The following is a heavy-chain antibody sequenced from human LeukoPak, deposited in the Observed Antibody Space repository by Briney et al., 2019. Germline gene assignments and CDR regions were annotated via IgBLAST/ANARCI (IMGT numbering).Heavy chain of an antibody. J-gene: IGHJ6*04. CDR3: ARNRRFALYYYYGMDV. CDR1: DGSISSGGYY. D-gene: IGHD1-14*01. Sequence: SQTLSLTCTVSDGSISSGGYYWSWIRQHPGKCLEWIGYICYSGSTYYNPSLKSRVTISVDTSKNQFSLKLSSVTAADTAVYYCARNRRFALYYYYGMDVWGKGTTVTVSS. CDR2: ICYSGST. V-gene: IGHV4-31*03.